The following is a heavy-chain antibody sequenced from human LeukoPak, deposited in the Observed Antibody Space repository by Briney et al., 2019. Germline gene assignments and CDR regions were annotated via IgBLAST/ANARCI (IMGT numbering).Heavy chain of an antibody. Sequence: GGSLRLSCAASGFTFSNAWMSWVRQAPGKGLEWVGRIKSKTDGGTTDYAAPVKGRFTISRDDSKNTLYLQMNSLKTEDTAVYYCTRNPGYSSSRVPHDYWGQGTLVTVSS. V-gene: IGHV3-15*01. J-gene: IGHJ4*02. CDR1: GFTFSNAW. CDR3: TRNPGYSSSRVPHDY. CDR2: IKSKTDGGTT. D-gene: IGHD6-6*01.